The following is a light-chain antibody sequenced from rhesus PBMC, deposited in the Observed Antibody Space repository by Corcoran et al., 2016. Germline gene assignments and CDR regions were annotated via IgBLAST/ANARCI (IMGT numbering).Light chain of an antibody. Sequence: DIQMTQSPSALSASVGDRVTISCRASQNIYSNLAWYQQKPGKAPKLLIYSASSLHTGIPSRFSGSGSGTDCTLTISSLQPEGSAAYYCQHYYDNPLTFGGGTKVELK. J-gene: IGKJ4*01. V-gene: IGKV1-25*02. CDR2: SAS. CDR1: QNIYSN. CDR3: QHYYDNPLT.